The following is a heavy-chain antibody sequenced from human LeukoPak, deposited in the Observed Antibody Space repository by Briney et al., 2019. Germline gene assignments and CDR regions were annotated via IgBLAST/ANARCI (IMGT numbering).Heavy chain of an antibody. D-gene: IGHD6-13*01. CDR3: AKDGIGSSNWYYFDY. V-gene: IGHV3-43*01. J-gene: IGHJ4*02. Sequence: PGGSLRLSCAASGFTFPDYTMHWVRQAPGEGLEWISVISWDGISTYYADSVKGRFTIARDNNKNSLYLQMNSLRTEDTALYYCAKDGIGSSNWYYFDYWGQGTLVTVSS. CDR1: GFTFPDYT. CDR2: ISWDGIST.